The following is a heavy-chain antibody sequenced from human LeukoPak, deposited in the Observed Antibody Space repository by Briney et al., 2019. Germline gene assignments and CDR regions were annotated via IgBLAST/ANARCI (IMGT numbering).Heavy chain of an antibody. V-gene: IGHV1-2*02. CDR3: ARVIAVAGTLDY. CDR1: GYTFTGYY. D-gene: IGHD6-19*01. Sequence: ASVKVSCKASGYTFTGYYMHWVRQAPGQGLEWMGWINPNSGGTNYAQKFQGGVTMTRDTSISTAYMELSRLRSDDTAVYYCARVIAVAGTLDYWGQGTLVTVSS. J-gene: IGHJ4*02. CDR2: INPNSGGT.